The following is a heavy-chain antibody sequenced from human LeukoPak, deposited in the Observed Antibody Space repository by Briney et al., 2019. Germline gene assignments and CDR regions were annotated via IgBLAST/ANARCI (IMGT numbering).Heavy chain of an antibody. CDR3: ARVYSSGSRAFHH. J-gene: IGHJ1*01. CDR2: IYHSGST. V-gene: IGHV4-30-2*01. CDR1: GGSISSGGYY. Sequence: SQTLSLTCTVSGGSISSGGYYWSWIRQPPGKGLEWIGYIYHSGSTYYNPSLKSRVTISVDRSKNQFSLKLSSVTAADTAVYYCARVYSSGSRAFHHWGQGTLVTVSS. D-gene: IGHD6-19*01.